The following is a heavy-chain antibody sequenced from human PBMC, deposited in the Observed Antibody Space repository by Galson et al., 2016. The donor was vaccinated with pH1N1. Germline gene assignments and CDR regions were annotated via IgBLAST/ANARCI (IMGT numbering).Heavy chain of an antibody. V-gene: IGHV4-34*01. CDR3: ARGPGDHPHD. J-gene: IGHJ4*02. D-gene: IGHD4-17*01. CDR1: GESFRGYY. CDR2: MNHSGSS. Sequence: LSLTCAVYGESFRGYYWTWIRQSPGKGLEWIGEMNHSGSSNYNPSLKSRASIYVDTLKNQFSLLVNSVTAADTAVYYCARGPGDHPHDWGQGTLVTVSS.